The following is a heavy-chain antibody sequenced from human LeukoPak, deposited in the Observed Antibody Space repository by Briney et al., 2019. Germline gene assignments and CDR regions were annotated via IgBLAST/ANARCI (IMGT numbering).Heavy chain of an antibody. Sequence: PSETLSLTCTVSGGSISSSSYYWGWIRQPPGKGLEWIGSIYYSGSIYYNPSLKSRVTISVDTSKNQFSLKLSSVTAADTAVYYCARASLDKGMDVWGQGTTVTVSS. V-gene: IGHV4-39*07. CDR2: IYYSGSI. J-gene: IGHJ6*02. CDR3: ARASLDKGMDV. CDR1: GGSISSSSYY.